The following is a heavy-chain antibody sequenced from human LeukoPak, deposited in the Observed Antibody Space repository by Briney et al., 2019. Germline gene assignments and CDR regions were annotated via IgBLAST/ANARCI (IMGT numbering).Heavy chain of an antibody. D-gene: IGHD4-17*01. CDR2: ISSSSSYI. CDR1: GFTFNSYA. V-gene: IGHV3-21*01. CDR3: ARGLSYGDSYYYMDV. Sequence: EGSLRLSCAASGFTFNSYAMHWVRQAPGKGLEWVSSISSSSSYIYYADSVKGRFTVSRDNAKNSLYLQMNSLRAEDTAVYYCARGLSYGDSYYYMDVWGKGTTVTVSS. J-gene: IGHJ6*03.